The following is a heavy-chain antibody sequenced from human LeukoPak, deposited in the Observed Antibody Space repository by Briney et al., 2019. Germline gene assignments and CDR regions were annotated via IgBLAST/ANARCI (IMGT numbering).Heavy chain of an antibody. CDR2: ISRSGEST. D-gene: IGHD1-14*01. CDR1: GFTFSSYS. CDR3: ATTLTPARRHPTDV. Sequence: PGGSLRLSCAASGFTFSSYSMNWVRQAPGKGLEWVSSISRSGESTFYADSVRGRFTISRDNSKNTLYLQMNSLRAEDTAVYYCATTLTPARRHPTDVWGKGTTVTVSS. J-gene: IGHJ6*04. V-gene: IGHV3-23*01.